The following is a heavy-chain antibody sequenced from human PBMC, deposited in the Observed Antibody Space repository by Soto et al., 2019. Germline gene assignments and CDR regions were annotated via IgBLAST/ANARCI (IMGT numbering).Heavy chain of an antibody. D-gene: IGHD3-9*01. Sequence: ASVKVSCKASGYTFTSYGISWVRQAPGQGLEWMGWISAYNGNTNYAQKLQGRVTMTTDTSTSTAYMELRSLRSDDTAVYYCARVDEPNFDWLFEYYYYMDVWGKGTTVTVSS. V-gene: IGHV1-18*01. J-gene: IGHJ6*03. CDR2: ISAYNGNT. CDR3: ARVDEPNFDWLFEYYYYMDV. CDR1: GYTFTSYG.